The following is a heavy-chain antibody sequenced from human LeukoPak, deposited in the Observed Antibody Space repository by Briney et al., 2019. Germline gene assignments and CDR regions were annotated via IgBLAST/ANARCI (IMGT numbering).Heavy chain of an antibody. V-gene: IGHV3-21*06. CDR3: ARVAEAAAFDS. CDR1: GFTFSTYS. Sequence: GGSLILSCAASGFTFSTYSMSWVRQAPGKGLEWVSSISSNSRYIYYADSMRGRLTISRDNAKNSLYLQMNSLKPEDTAVYYCARVAEAAAFDSWGQGTLVTVSS. D-gene: IGHD6-13*01. J-gene: IGHJ4*02. CDR2: ISSNSRYI.